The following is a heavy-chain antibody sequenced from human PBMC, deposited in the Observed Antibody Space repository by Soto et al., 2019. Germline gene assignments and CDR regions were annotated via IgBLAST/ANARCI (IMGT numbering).Heavy chain of an antibody. V-gene: IGHV4-59*01. Sequence: SETLSLTCTVSGGSLSTYYWSWIRQPPGKGLEWIGYIHSNGNTNYNPYLKRRLTMSIDTSKTQYSLEVNSVTAADPAVYYCARLWGISTSPPYCFDFWGQGTLVTVSS. CDR3: ARLWGISTSPPYCFDF. CDR1: GGSLSTYY. D-gene: IGHD6-13*01. CDR2: IHSNGNT. J-gene: IGHJ4*02.